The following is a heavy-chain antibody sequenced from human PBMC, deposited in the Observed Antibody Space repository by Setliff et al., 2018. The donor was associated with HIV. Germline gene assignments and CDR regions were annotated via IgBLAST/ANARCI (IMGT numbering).Heavy chain of an antibody. D-gene: IGHD6-19*01. Sequence: ASVKVSCKASGYTFTGYYMHWVRQAPGQGLEWMGWINPNSGGTNYAQQFQGRVTMTRDTSISTAYMELSRLRPDDTAVYYCARDTVAVAGNYVGHYGMDVWGQGTTVTVSS. CDR3: ARDTVAVAGNYVGHYGMDV. V-gene: IGHV1-2*02. J-gene: IGHJ6*02. CDR2: INPNSGGT. CDR1: GYTFTGYY.